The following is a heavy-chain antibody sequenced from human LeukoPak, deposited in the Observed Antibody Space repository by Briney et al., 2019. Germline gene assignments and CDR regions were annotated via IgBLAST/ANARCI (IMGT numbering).Heavy chain of an antibody. CDR3: AREILRSFGY. J-gene: IGHJ4*02. Sequence: SETLSLTCAVYGGTFSGYYWSWIRQPPGKGLEWIGEINHSGSTNYNPSLKSRVTISVDTSKNQFSLKLSSVTAADTAVYYCAREILRSFGYWGQGTLVTVSS. CDR2: INHSGST. CDR1: GGTFSGYY. V-gene: IGHV4-34*01. D-gene: IGHD2-15*01.